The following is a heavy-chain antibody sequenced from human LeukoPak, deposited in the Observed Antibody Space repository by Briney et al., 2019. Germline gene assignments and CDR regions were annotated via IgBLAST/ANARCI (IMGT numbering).Heavy chain of an antibody. CDR1: GGSISSHY. J-gene: IGHJ4*02. D-gene: IGHD5-18*01. V-gene: IGHV4-59*08. CDR3: ARLAPCGNNYGCGSHFDY. Sequence: SETLSLTCTVSGGSISSHYWSWIRQPPGKGLEYFGYIYYSGSTNYNPSLRSRVTMSVDTSKNQFSLKLTSVTAADTAVYYCARLAPCGNNYGCGSHFDYWGQGTLVTVTP. CDR2: IYYSGST.